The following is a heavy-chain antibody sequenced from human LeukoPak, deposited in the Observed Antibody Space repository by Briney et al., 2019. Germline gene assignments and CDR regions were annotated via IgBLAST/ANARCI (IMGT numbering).Heavy chain of an antibody. CDR3: AKDWGYGSGSYF. V-gene: IGHV3-43*02. D-gene: IGHD3-10*01. Sequence: AGGSLRLSCAASGFTFDDYAMHWVRHAPGKGLEWVSLISGDGGSTYYADSVKGRFTISRDNSKNSLYLQMNSLRTEDTALYYCAKDWGYGSGSYFWGQGTLVTVSS. CDR2: ISGDGGST. CDR1: GFTFDDYA. J-gene: IGHJ4*02.